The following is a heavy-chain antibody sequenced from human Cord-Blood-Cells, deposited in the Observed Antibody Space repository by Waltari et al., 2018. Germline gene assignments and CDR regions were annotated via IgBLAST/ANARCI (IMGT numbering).Heavy chain of an antibody. Sequence: QVQLQESGPGLVKPSETLSLTCTVSGGSVSRGSYYWSWIRQPPGKGLEWIGYIYYSGSTNYNPSLKSRVTISVDTSKNQFSLKLSSVTAADTAVYYCARAQADCSSTSCYWFDPWGQGTLVTVSS. CDR1: GGSVSRGSYY. CDR2: IYYSGST. D-gene: IGHD2-2*01. V-gene: IGHV4-61*01. CDR3: ARAQADCSSTSCYWFDP. J-gene: IGHJ5*02.